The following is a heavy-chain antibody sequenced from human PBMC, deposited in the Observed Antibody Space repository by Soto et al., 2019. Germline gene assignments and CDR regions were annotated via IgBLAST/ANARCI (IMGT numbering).Heavy chain of an antibody. J-gene: IGHJ6*02. CDR2: INSDGSST. D-gene: IGHD2-2*01. Sequence: GGSLRLSCAASGFTFSSYWMHWVRQAPGKGLVWVSRINSDGSSTSYADSVKGRFTISRDNAKNTLYLQMNRLRAEDTAVYYCVRAPIVVVPAASRPVYYYYCGMDVWGQGTMVTVSS. CDR3: VRAPIVVVPAASRPVYYYYCGMDV. CDR1: GFTFSSYW. V-gene: IGHV3-74*01.